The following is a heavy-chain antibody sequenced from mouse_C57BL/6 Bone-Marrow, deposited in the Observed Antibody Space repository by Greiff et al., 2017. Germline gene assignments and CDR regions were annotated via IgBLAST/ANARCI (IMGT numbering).Heavy chain of an antibody. D-gene: IGHD1-1*01. CDR2: IYPGSGST. CDR1: GYTFTSYW. V-gene: IGHV1-55*01. J-gene: IGHJ2*01. CDR3: ARSTTVVATEYFDY. Sequence: QVQLQQPGAELVKPGASVKMSCKASGYTFTSYWITWVKQRPGQGLEWIGDIYPGSGSTNYNEKFKSKDTLTVDTSSSTAYMQLSSLTSEDSAVYYCARSTTVVATEYFDYWGQGTTLTVSA.